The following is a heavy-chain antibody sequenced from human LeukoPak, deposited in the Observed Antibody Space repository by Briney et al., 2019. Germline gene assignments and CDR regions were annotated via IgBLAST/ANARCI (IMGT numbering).Heavy chain of an antibody. CDR3: AREAAAASAEYFQH. CDR2: ISWNSGSI. V-gene: IGHV3-9*01. D-gene: IGHD6-13*01. J-gene: IGHJ1*01. Sequence: PGGSLRLSCAASGFTFDDYAMHWVRQAPGKGLEWVSGISWNSGSIGYADSVKGRFTISRDNAKNSLYLQMNSLRAEDTAVYYCAREAAAASAEYFQHWGQGTLVTVSS. CDR1: GFTFDDYA.